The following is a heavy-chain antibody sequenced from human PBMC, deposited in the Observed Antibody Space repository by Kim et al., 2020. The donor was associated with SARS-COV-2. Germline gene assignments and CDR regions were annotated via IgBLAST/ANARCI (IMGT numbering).Heavy chain of an antibody. CDR3: AKDMNYYGSGSYLDY. V-gene: IGHV3-30*02. Sequence: DSVKGRFTISSDNSKNTLYLQMNSLRAEDTAVYYCAKDMNYYGSGSYLDYWGQGTLVTVSS. D-gene: IGHD3-10*01. J-gene: IGHJ4*02.